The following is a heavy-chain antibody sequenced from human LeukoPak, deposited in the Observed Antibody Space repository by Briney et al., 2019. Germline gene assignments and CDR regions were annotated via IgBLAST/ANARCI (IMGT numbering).Heavy chain of an antibody. CDR1: GFTFKNYA. V-gene: IGHV3-23*01. Sequence: GGSLRLSCATSGFTFKNYALSWVRQAPGKGLEWVSGFSVNGRDTYYADFVKGRFTIARDIAKNTLYLQMNSLRAEDTATYYCAKPGRTAAGLFDSWGQGTLVTVSS. CDR3: AKPGRTAAGLFDS. CDR2: FSVNGRDT. J-gene: IGHJ4*02. D-gene: IGHD6-13*01.